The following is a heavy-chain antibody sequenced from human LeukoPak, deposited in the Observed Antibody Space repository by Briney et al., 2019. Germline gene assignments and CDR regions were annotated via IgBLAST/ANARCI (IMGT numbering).Heavy chain of an antibody. CDR2: ISAYNGNT. V-gene: IGHV1-18*01. Sequence: ASVKVSCKASGYTFTSYGISWVRQAPGQGLEWMGWISAYNGNTNYAQKLQGRVTMTTDTSTSTAYMELRSLRSDDTAMYYCARRPSVRGSSGYYAARYYDAFDIWGQGTMVTVSS. D-gene: IGHD3-22*01. J-gene: IGHJ3*02. CDR1: GYTFTSYG. CDR3: ARRPSVRGSSGYYAARYYDAFDI.